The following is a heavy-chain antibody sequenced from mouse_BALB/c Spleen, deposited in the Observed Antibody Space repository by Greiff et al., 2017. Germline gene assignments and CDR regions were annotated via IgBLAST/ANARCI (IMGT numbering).Heavy chain of an antibody. CDR3: ARGSSRAMDY. CDR1: GFTFTDYY. J-gene: IGHJ4*01. Sequence: VQLKESGGGLVQPGGSLRLSCATSGFTFTDYYMSWVRQPPGKALEWLGFIRNKANGYTTEYSASVKGRFTISRDNSQSILYLQMNTLRAEDSATYYCARGSSRAMDYWGQGTSVTVSS. V-gene: IGHV7-3*02. CDR2: IRNKANGYTT.